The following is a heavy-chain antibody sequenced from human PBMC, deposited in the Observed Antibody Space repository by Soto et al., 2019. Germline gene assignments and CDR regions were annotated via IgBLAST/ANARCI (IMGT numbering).Heavy chain of an antibody. Sequence: GASVKVSCKASGGTFSSYTISWVRQAPGQGLEWMGRIIPILGIANYAQKFQSRVTITADKSTSTAYMELSSLRSEDTAVYYCARDYCIGGSCYQTDTAYYYYGMDVWGQGTTVTVSS. CDR3: ARDYCIGGSCYQTDTAYYYYGMDV. CDR1: GGTFSSYT. J-gene: IGHJ6*02. V-gene: IGHV1-69*04. CDR2: IIPILGIA. D-gene: IGHD2-15*01.